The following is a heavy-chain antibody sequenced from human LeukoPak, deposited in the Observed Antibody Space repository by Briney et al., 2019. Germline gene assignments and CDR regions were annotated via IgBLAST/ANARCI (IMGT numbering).Heavy chain of an antibody. CDR1: GGSISSYY. CDR3: ARLVRNYYGSGSYSGDWFDP. D-gene: IGHD3-10*01. V-gene: IGHV4-59*08. Sequence: SETLSLTCTVSGGSISSYYWSWIRQPPGKGLEWIGYIYYSGSTNYNPSLKSRVTISVDTSKNQFSLKLSSVTAADTAVYYCARLVRNYYGSGSYSGDWFDPWGQGTLVTVSS. CDR2: IYYSGST. J-gene: IGHJ5*02.